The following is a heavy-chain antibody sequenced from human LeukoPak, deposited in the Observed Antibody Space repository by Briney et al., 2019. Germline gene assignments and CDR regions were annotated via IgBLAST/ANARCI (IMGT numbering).Heavy chain of an antibody. CDR2: FDPEDGET. CDR3: ATDLHWVVGATWYYFDY. D-gene: IGHD1-26*01. CDR1: GYTLTELS. Sequence: GASVTVSCKVSGYTLTELSMHWVRQAPGKGLEWMGGFDPEDGETIYAQKFQGRVTMTEDTSTDTAYMELSSLRSEDTAVYYCATDLHWVVGATWYYFDYWGQGTLVTVSS. V-gene: IGHV1-24*01. J-gene: IGHJ4*02.